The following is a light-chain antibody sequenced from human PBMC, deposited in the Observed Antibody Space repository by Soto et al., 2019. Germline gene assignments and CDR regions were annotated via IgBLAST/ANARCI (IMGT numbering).Light chain of an antibody. CDR2: DIS. V-gene: IGKV3D-15*01. CDR3: QQYNSWPLT. CDR1: HSVSSN. Sequence: ETVMTQSPATLSVSPVERSTLSFIASHSVSSNLALYQQKPCQPPRLLIYDISTRATGIPTRFSGSGSGTEFTLTISSLQSEDFAVYYCQQYNSWPLTFGGGTKVDIK. J-gene: IGKJ4*01.